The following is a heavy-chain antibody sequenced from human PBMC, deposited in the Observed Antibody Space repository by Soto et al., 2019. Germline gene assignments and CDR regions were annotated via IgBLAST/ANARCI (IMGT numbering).Heavy chain of an antibody. D-gene: IGHD3-9*01. CDR2: IFYSGNT. CDR3: ARSGQYDNYALDY. V-gene: IGHV4-39*01. Sequence: QLQLRESGPGLEKPSETLSLTCTVYGGSISSSSYYWGWSRQPPGKGLEGIGSIFYSGNTYYNLSLKSRVDLSVDNSKNQFSLKLTSVTAADTAVYYCARSGQYDNYALDYWGQGTLVTVSS. J-gene: IGHJ4*02. CDR1: GGSISSSSYY.